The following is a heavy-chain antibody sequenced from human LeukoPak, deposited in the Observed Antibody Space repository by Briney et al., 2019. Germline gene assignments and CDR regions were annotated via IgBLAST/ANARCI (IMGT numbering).Heavy chain of an antibody. J-gene: IGHJ4*02. Sequence: GGSLRLSCAASGFIFSNSWMSWVRQAPGKGLEWVANINQDGSDQYYVDSVKGRFTISRDNAKNSLYLQMNSLRAEDTAVYYCAKDWNYFNFDYWGQGTLVTVSS. D-gene: IGHD1-7*01. CDR3: AKDWNYFNFDY. CDR1: GFIFSNSW. CDR2: INQDGSDQ. V-gene: IGHV3-7*01.